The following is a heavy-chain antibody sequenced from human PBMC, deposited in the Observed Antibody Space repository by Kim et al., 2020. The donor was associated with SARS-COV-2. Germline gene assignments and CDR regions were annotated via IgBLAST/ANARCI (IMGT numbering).Heavy chain of an antibody. D-gene: IGHD3-10*01. CDR3: ARGSGWFDP. J-gene: IGHJ5*02. V-gene: IGHV4-4*07. CDR2: GDT. Sequence: GDTRYNPTIRSRVILSEDTSKNQFFLKMTSVTATDTAVYFCARGSGWFDPWGQGTLVTVSS.